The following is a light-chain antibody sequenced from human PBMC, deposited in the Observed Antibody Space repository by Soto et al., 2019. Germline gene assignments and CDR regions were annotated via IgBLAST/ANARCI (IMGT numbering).Light chain of an antibody. CDR2: GAS. V-gene: IGKV3-15*01. CDR3: QQYNFWPRT. Sequence: EIVMTQSPATLSVSPGERATLSCRASQSVSSKLAWYQQKPGQAPRLLIYGASTRATGIPARFSGSGSGTEFTLTISSLQSEDFAVYYCQQYNFWPRTFGQGTKLEIK. J-gene: IGKJ2*01. CDR1: QSVSSK.